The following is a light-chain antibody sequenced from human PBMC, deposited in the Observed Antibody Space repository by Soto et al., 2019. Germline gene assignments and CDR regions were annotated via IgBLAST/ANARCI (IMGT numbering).Light chain of an antibody. J-gene: IGKJ2*01. CDR3: MQGTHWPPYT. CDR1: QSLAYSDGNTY. V-gene: IGKV2-30*01. CDR2: KVS. Sequence: DVVMTQSPLSLPVTLGQPASISCRSSQSLAYSDGNTYLNWFQQRPGQSPRRLIYKVSNRDSGVPDRFSSRGSGTDFTLKISRVEAEDVGVYYCMQGTHWPPYTFGQGTKLEIK.